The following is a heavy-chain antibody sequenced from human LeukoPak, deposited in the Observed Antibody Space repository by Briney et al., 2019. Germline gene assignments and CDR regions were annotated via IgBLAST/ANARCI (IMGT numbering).Heavy chain of an antibody. CDR2: IYHSGST. D-gene: IGHD2-8*01. J-gene: IGHJ4*02. Sequence: PSETLSLTCNVSGGSISSRSYYWSWLRQPPGKGLEWIATIYHSGSTYYNASLKSRVTISVDTSKGHFSLKLSSVTAADTAMYYCARYTGVNGYYFDYWGQGTLVTVSS. V-gene: IGHV4-39*02. CDR3: ARYTGVNGYYFDY. CDR1: GGSISSRSYY.